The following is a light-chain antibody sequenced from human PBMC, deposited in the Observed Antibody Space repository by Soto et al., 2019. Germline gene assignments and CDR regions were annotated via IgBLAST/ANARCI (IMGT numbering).Light chain of an antibody. CDR2: DAF. CDR3: QQRSNWPPT. CDR1: QSVSSY. Sequence: EIVLTQSPATLSLSPEERATLSCRASQSVSSYLAWSQQKPGQAPRLLNYDAFNRATGIPARFSGSGSGTDFTLTISSLEPEDFAVYSFQQRSNWPPTFGPGTKVDIK. J-gene: IGKJ3*01. V-gene: IGKV3-11*01.